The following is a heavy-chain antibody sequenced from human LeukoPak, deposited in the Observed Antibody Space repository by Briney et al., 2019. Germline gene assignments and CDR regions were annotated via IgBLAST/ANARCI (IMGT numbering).Heavy chain of an antibody. J-gene: IGHJ5*02. D-gene: IGHD1-14*01. CDR3: ARDKERGNPPTNWFDP. CDR1: GFTFSSYG. Sequence: GGSLRLSCAASGFTFSSYGMHWVRQAPGKGLEWVAVIWYGGSNKYYADSVKGRFTISRDNSKNTLYLQMNSLRAEDTAVYYCARDKERGNPPTNWFDPWGQGTLVTVSS. V-gene: IGHV3-33*08. CDR2: IWYGGSNK.